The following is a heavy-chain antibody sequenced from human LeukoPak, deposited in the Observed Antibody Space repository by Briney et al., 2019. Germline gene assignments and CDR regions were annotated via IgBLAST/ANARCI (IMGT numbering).Heavy chain of an antibody. Sequence: ASVKVSCKASGYTFTRYGISWVRQAPGQGLEGMGWISAYNGDTNYAQKLQGRVTMTTDTSTSTAYMELRSLRSDDTAVYYCARADCTSTTCYYYYYGMDVWGQGTTVTVSS. CDR2: ISAYNGDT. CDR1: GYTFTRYG. CDR3: ARADCTSTTCYYYYYGMDV. D-gene: IGHD2-2*01. V-gene: IGHV1-18*01. J-gene: IGHJ6*02.